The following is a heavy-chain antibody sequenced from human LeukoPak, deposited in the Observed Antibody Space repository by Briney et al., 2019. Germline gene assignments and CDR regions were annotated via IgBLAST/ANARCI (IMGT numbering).Heavy chain of an antibody. CDR2: IIPIFGIA. V-gene: IGHV1-69*05. D-gene: IGHD5-12*01. Sequence: SVKVSCKASGGTFSSYAISWVRQAPGQGLEWMGGIIPIFGIANYAQKFQGRVTITTDESTSIAYMELSSLRSEDTAVYYCARVISGYNSNWFDPWGQGTLVTVSS. CDR1: GGTFSSYA. CDR3: ARVISGYNSNWFDP. J-gene: IGHJ5*02.